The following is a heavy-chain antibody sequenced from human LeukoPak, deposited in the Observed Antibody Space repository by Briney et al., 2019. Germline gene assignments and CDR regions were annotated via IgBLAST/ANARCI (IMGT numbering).Heavy chain of an antibody. V-gene: IGHV4-59*12. CDR2: IYYSGST. D-gene: IGHD6-13*01. J-gene: IGHJ5*01. CDR1: GGSISSYY. CDR3: ARAYSSSWYDF. Sequence: SETLSLTCTVSGGSISSYYWSWIRQPPGKGLEWIGYIYYSGSTNYNPSLKSRVTISVDTSKNQFSLKLSSVTAADTAVYYCARAYSSSWYDFWGQGTLVTVSS.